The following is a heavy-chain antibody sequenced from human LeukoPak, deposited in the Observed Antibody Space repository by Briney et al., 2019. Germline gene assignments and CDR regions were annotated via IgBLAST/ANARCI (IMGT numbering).Heavy chain of an antibody. CDR1: GGTFSSYA. V-gene: IGHV1-69*05. D-gene: IGHD2-21*01. CDR2: IIPIFGTA. J-gene: IGHJ4*02. CDR3: ARDQSAPIEGIYY. Sequence: SVKVSCKASGGTFSSYAISWVRQAPGQGLEWMGGIIPIFGTANYAQKFQGRVTMTRDMSTSTVYMELSSLRSEDTAVYYCARDQSAPIEGIYYWGQGTLVTVSS.